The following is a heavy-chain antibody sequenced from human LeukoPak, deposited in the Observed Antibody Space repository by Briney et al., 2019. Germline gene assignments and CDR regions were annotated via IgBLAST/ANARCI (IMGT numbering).Heavy chain of an antibody. CDR2: IYPGDSDT. D-gene: IGHD2-2*01. Sequence: GESLKISRKGSGYSFTSYWIGWVRQMPGKGLEWMGIIYPGDSDTRYSPSFQGQVTISSDKSISTAYLQWSSLKASDTAMYYCAAAGPLGYCSSTSCPDDAFDIWGQGTMVTVSS. V-gene: IGHV5-51*01. J-gene: IGHJ3*02. CDR3: AAAGPLGYCSSTSCPDDAFDI. CDR1: GYSFTSYW.